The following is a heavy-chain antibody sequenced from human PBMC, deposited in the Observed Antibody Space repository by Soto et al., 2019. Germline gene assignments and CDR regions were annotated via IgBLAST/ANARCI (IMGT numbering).Heavy chain of an antibody. J-gene: IGHJ5*02. D-gene: IGHD6-13*01. V-gene: IGHV1-8*01. CDR1: GYTFTSYD. CDR2: MNPNSGNT. CDR3: AQDQQVRGFDP. Sequence: QVQLGQSGAEVKKPGASVQVSCKASGYTFTSYDINWVRQATGQGLEWMGWMNPNSGNTGYAQKFQGRVTMTRNTSISTAYMELSSRRSEDTAVHYCAQDQQVRGFDPWGQGTLVTLSS.